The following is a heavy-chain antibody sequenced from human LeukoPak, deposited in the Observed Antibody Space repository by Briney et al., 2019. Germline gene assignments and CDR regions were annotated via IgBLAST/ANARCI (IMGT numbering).Heavy chain of an antibody. V-gene: IGHV3-53*01. CDR3: ASESGSYLGAFDI. CDR2: IYSGGST. J-gene: IGHJ3*02. CDR1: GFTVSSNY. D-gene: IGHD1-26*01. Sequence: GGPLRLSCAASGFTVSSNYMSWVRQAPGKGLEWVSVIYSGGSTYYADSVKGRFTISRDNSKNTLYLQMNSLRAEDTAVYYCASESGSYLGAFDIWGQGTMVTVSS.